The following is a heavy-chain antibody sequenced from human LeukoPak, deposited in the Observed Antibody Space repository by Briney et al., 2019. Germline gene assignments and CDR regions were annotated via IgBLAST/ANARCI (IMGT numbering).Heavy chain of an antibody. CDR2: FDPEDGET. J-gene: IGHJ4*02. Sequence: GASVKVSCKVSGYTLTELSMHWVRQAPGKGLEWMGGFDPEDGETICAQKFQGRVTMTEDTSTDTAYMELSSMRSEDTAVYYCATWGWGYSSSWYGIFDYWGQGTLVTVSS. V-gene: IGHV1-24*01. D-gene: IGHD6-13*01. CDR1: GYTLTELS. CDR3: ATWGWGYSSSWYGIFDY.